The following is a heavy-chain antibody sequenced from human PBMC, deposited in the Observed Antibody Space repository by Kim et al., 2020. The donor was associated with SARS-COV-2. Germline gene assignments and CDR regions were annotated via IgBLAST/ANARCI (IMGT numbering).Heavy chain of an antibody. CDR2: IYYKRST. Sequence: SETLSLTCTVSGGSISSSSYYWGWIRQPPGKGLEWIKSIYYKRSTHYNPSLKSRVTISVETSTNQFSLKLSSVTAADTAVYYCARTLGSSWSENWFDPWGQGTLVTVSS. V-gene: IGHV4-39*01. D-gene: IGHD6-13*01. CDR3: ARTLGSSWSENWFDP. J-gene: IGHJ5*02. CDR1: GGSISSSSYY.